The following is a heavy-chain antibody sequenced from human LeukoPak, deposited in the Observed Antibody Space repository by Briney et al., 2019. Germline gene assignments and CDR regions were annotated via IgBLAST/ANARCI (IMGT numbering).Heavy chain of an antibody. CDR1: GGSISSGGYY. CDR2: IYYSGST. D-gene: IGHD2-15*01. J-gene: IGHJ4*02. Sequence: SETLSLTCTVSGGSISSGGYYWSWIRQHPGKGLEWIGYIYYSGSTYYNPSLKSRVTISVDTSKNQFSLKLSSVTAADTAVYYCARGVSGGGSCYNRWGQGTLVTVSS. V-gene: IGHV4-31*03. CDR3: ARGVSGGGSCYNR.